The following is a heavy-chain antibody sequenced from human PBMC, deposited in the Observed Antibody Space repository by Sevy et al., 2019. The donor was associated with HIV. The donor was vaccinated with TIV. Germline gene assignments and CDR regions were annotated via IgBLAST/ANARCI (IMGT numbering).Heavy chain of an antibody. J-gene: IGHJ4*02. CDR2: IYYSWST. CDR1: GGSISSSSYY. Sequence: SETLSLTCTVSGGSISSSSYYWGWIRQPPGKGLEWIGSIYYSWSTYYNPSLKSRVTISVDTSKNQFSLKLSSVTAADTAVYYCARHAYRQYFDYWGQGTLVTVSS. D-gene: IGHD1-26*01. V-gene: IGHV4-39*01. CDR3: ARHAYRQYFDY.